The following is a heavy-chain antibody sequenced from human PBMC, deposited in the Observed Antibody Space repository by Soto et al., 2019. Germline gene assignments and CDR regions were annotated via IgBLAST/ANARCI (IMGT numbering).Heavy chain of an antibody. Sequence: SETLSLTCSASRGSISSYYWSWVRQPPGKGLEWIGFIHRTGSTKYNPSLESRVTISVDTSQNQLSLRLSSVTAADTAVYYCARESAGSGKNNWFDPWGQGILVTVS. CDR3: ARESAGSGKNNWFDP. CDR2: IHRTGST. CDR1: RGSISSYY. D-gene: IGHD3-10*01. V-gene: IGHV4-59*01. J-gene: IGHJ5*02.